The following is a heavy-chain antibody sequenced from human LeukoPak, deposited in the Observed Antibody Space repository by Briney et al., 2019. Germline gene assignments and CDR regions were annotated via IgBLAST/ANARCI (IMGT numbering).Heavy chain of an antibody. D-gene: IGHD3-22*01. CDR2: ISHDGTT. V-gene: IGHV4-4*02. CDR3: TREDRPFCPFAY. CDR1: GGSIDITNY. J-gene: IGHJ4*02. Sequence: SGTLSLTCGVSGGSIDITNYWSWAGQAQGRGLEWIGEISHDGTTNYNPSLRSRVAMSLDRANNQFSLSLTSVTAADTAVYYCTREDRPFCPFAYWGQGVLVTVSS.